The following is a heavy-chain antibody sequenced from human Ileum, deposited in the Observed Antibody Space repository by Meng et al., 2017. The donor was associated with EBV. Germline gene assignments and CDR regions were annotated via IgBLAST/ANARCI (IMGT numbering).Heavy chain of an antibody. V-gene: IGHV7-4-1*02. D-gene: IGHD2-15*01. Sequence: QLVQSGGEVKKPGASVKVSCKASGYTFTNYGITWVRQAPGQGLEWMGWISTNTGNPTYAPGFTGRFVFSLDTSVSTAYLQISSLKAEDTAVYYCARSWGGGSSKEWGQGTLVTVSS. CDR2: ISTNTGNP. J-gene: IGHJ4*02. CDR1: GYTFTNYG. CDR3: ARSWGGGSSKE.